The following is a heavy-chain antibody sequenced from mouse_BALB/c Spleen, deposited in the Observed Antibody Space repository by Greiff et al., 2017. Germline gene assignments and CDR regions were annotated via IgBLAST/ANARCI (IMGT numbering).Heavy chain of an antibody. CDR1: GFTFKDTY. Sequence: VQLQQSGADLVKPGDSVTLSCTASGFTFKDTYMHWVKQWPEQGLEWIGRIYHANGNTTYDPKFQGKATVTENTSSNIAYMQLNSLTSEDTAVYCGARSPTTKYYAMDYWGQGTSVTVSS. CDR3: ARSPTTKYYAMDY. D-gene: IGHD1-2*01. CDR2: IYHANGNT. J-gene: IGHJ4*01. V-gene: IGHV14-3*02.